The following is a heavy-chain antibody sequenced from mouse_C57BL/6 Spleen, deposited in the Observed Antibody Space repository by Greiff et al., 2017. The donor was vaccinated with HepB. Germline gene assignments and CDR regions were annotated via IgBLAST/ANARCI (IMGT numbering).Heavy chain of an antibody. V-gene: IGHV1-64*01. CDR3: ARRAYGRPYWYFDV. Sequence: QVHVKQPGAELVKPGASVKLSCKASGYTFTSYWMHWVKQRPGQGLEWIGMIHPNSGSTNYNEKFKSKATLTVDKSSSTAYMQLSSLTSEDSAVYYCARRAYGRPYWYFDVWGTGTTVTVSS. CDR2: IHPNSGST. J-gene: IGHJ1*03. D-gene: IGHD1-1*01. CDR1: GYTFTSYW.